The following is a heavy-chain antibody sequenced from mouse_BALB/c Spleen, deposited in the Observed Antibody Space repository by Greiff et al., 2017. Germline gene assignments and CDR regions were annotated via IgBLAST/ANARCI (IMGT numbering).Heavy chain of an antibody. J-gene: IGHJ3*01. Sequence: QVQLKESGSVLVRPGASVKLSCKASGYTFTSSWMHWAKQRPGQGLEWIGEIHPNSGNTNYNEKFKGKATLTVDTSSSTAYVDLSSLTSEDSAVYYCARSGYYDGYLAWFAYWGQGTLVTVSA. D-gene: IGHD2-3*01. CDR3: ARSGYYDGYLAWFAY. V-gene: IGHV1S130*01. CDR1: GYTFTSSW. CDR2: IHPNSGNT.